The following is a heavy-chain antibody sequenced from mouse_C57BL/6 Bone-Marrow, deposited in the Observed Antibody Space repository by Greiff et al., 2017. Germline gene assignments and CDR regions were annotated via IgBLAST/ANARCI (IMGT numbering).Heavy chain of an antibody. CDR2: ISSGSSTS. CDR3: ARDYCGSSPPFAY. Sequence: EVHLVESGGGLVKPGGSLKLSCAASGFTFSDYGMHWVRQAPEKGLEWVGYISSGSSTSDYADTVKGPFTISRDNAKNTLFLQMTSLRSEDTAMYYCARDYCGSSPPFAYWGQGTLVTVSA. V-gene: IGHV5-17*01. D-gene: IGHD1-1*01. J-gene: IGHJ3*01. CDR1: GFTFSDYG.